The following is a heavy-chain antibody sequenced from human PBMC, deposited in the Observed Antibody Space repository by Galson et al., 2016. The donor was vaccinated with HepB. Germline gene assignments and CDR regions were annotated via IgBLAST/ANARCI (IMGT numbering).Heavy chain of an antibody. Sequence: SLRLSCAASGFTFSTYAMTWVRQAPGKGLEWVSAVSATGGTTYYGESVKGRFTIPRDNSKNTLYPQMNSLRAEDKAVYYCVKESPVRGNHFEYWGQGTLVTVSS. CDR3: VKESPVRGNHFEY. V-gene: IGHV3-23*01. CDR2: VSATGGTT. J-gene: IGHJ4*02. D-gene: IGHD3-16*01. CDR1: GFTFSTYA.